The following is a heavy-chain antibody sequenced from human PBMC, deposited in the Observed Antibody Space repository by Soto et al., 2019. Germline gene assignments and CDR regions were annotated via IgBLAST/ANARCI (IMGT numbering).Heavy chain of an antibody. CDR1: GFTFNHYA. J-gene: IGHJ4*02. D-gene: IGHD2-15*01. V-gene: IGHV3-23*01. CDR3: ARDYTVAADPSSVILFDY. Sequence: GGSLRLSCAASGFTFNHYAMSWVRQAPGKGLEWVSIIIANGGTFYADSVKGRFAISRDNSKNTVYLQMSSLRVEDTAIYYCARDYTVAADPSSVILFDYWGQGALVTVSS. CDR2: IIANGGT.